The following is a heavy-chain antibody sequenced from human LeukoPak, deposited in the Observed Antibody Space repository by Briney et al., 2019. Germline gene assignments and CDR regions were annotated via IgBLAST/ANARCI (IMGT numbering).Heavy chain of an antibody. J-gene: IGHJ4*02. CDR1: GFTFSIYE. D-gene: IGHD4-17*01. CDR3: ARGGGVTTFGY. CDR2: ISSGGSFI. V-gene: IGHV3-48*03. Sequence: QPGGSLGLSCVASGFTFSIYEMNWVRQAPGKGLEWVSYISSGGSFIDYADSVKGRFTISRDNAKNSLYLQMNSLRAEDTAVYYCARGGGVTTFGYWGQGTLVTVSS.